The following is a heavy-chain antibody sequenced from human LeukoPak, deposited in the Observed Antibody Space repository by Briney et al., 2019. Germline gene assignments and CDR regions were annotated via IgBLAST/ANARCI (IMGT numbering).Heavy chain of an antibody. CDR2: ISYDGSHK. V-gene: IGHV3-30*03. D-gene: IGHD3-10*01. Sequence: GGSLRLSCAASGFTFSSYGMHWVRQAPGKGLEWVAVISYDGSHKYYADSVKGRFTISRDNSKNTLYLQMNSLRAEDTAVYYCARLTMVRGVITRPFDYWGQGTLVTVSS. CDR3: ARLTMVRGVITRPFDY. CDR1: GFTFSSYG. J-gene: IGHJ4*02.